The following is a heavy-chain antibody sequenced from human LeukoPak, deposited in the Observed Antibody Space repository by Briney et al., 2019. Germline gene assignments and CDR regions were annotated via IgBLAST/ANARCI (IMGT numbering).Heavy chain of an antibody. CDR2: FDPENGET. CDR1: GYTLTGLS. CDR3: TTKYYYDSSDYYVIDY. Sequence: ASVKVSCKVSGYTLTGLSMHWVRQARGKGLEWMGSFDPENGETIYAQKFQGRVTMTEDTSTDTAYMELSSLRSEDTAVYYCTTKYYYDSSDYYVIDYWGQGTLVIVSS. V-gene: IGHV1-24*01. J-gene: IGHJ4*02. D-gene: IGHD3-22*01.